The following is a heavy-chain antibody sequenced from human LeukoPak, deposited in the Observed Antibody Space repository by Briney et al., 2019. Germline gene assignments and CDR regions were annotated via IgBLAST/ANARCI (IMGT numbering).Heavy chain of an antibody. J-gene: IGHJ4*02. CDR2: TSAGGEDK. CDR3: AKDVGFCSGDSCSFFDY. D-gene: IGHD2-15*01. V-gene: IGHV3-23*01. Sequence: GGSLRLSCAASGFVFSNFGMTWVRQAPGKGLEWVSTTSAGGEDKHYADFVKGRFTISRDNSKNTLYLQMNTLRAEDTALYYCAKDVGFCSGDSCSFFDYWGQGDLVTVSS. CDR1: GFVFSNFG.